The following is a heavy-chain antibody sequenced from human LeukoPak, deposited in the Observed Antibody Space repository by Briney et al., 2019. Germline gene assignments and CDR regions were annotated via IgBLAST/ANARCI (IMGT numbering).Heavy chain of an antibody. J-gene: IGHJ4*02. CDR1: GYTFTSYG. CDR2: ISAYNGNT. Sequence: ASVKVSCKASGYTFTSYGISWVRQAPGQGLEWMGWISAYNGNTNYAQKLQGRVTMTTDTSTSTAYMELRSLRSDNTAVYYCARVENCSGGSCYHLTDWGQGTLVTVSS. V-gene: IGHV1-18*01. CDR3: ARVENCSGGSCYHLTD. D-gene: IGHD2-15*01.